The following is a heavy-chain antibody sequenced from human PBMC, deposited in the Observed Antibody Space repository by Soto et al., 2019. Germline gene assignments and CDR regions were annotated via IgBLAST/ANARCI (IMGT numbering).Heavy chain of an antibody. J-gene: IGHJ2*01. CDR2: IIPIFGTV. CDR1: GGTFSSYP. V-gene: IGHV1-69*12. CDR3: ASGIHTWLQLSSFDL. D-gene: IGHD2-15*01. Sequence: QVQLVQSGAEVKKPGSSVKVSCKASGGTFSSYPISWVRQAPGQGLEWMGGIIPIFGTVNYAQKLQGRVTITAADSTTTAYMVLSSLSSEDTAVYYCASGIHTWLQLSSFDLWGRGTLVTVSS.